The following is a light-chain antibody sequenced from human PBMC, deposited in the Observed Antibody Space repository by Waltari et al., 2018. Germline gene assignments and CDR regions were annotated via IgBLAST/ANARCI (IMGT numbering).Light chain of an antibody. V-gene: IGKV3-20*01. CDR3: QKYESLPAT. CDR2: GAT. J-gene: IGKJ1*01. Sequence: DIVLTPSPCTLSLSPGERATLSCRASQSVGRSLAWYQQKPGQAPRLLIYGATKRTTGIPDRFSGSGFATDFSLTSSRLEPEDVAVYYRQKYESLPATFGQGTKVEIK. CDR1: QSVGRS.